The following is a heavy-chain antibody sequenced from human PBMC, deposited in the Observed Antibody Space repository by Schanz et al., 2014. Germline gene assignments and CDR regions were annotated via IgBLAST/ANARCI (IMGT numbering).Heavy chain of an antibody. CDR2: IYHSGST. V-gene: IGHV4-31*03. CDR3: ARDRGRGDLPGDI. J-gene: IGHJ3*02. Sequence: QVQLQESGPGLVKPSQTLSLTCTVSGDSISSGGYYWSWIRQHPGKGLEWIGEIYHSGSTNYNPSLKSRVAISVDKPKKQCTLKVTAMTAADTAVYYCARDRGRGDLPGDIWGQGTMVTVSS. CDR1: GDSISSGGYY. D-gene: IGHD4-17*01.